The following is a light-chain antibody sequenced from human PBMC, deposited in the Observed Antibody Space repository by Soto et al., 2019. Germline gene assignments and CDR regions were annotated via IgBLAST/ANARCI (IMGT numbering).Light chain of an antibody. CDR2: DVS. V-gene: IGLV2-14*01. J-gene: IGLJ1*01. Sequence: QSMLTQPASVSGSPGQSITISCTGTSSDVGGYNYVSWYQQHPGKAPKLMIYDVSNRPSGVSNRFSGSKSGNTASLTISGLQAEDEADYYCSSYTSSSTLFGTETKVTVL. CDR1: SSDVGGYNY. CDR3: SSYTSSSTL.